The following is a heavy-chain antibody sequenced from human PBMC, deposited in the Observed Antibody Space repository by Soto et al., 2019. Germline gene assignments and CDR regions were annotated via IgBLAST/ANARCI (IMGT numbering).Heavy chain of an antibody. CDR2: ISYDGSNK. V-gene: IGHV3-30*18. CDR1: GFTFSSYG. Sequence: QVQLVESGGGVVQPGRSLRLSCAASGFTFSSYGMHWVRQAPGKGLEWVAVISYDGSNKYYADSVKGRFTISRDNSKNTLYLQMNSLRAEDTAVYYCAKWSYYDSSGYSWGQGTLVTVSS. J-gene: IGHJ4*02. D-gene: IGHD3-22*01. CDR3: AKWSYYDSSGYS.